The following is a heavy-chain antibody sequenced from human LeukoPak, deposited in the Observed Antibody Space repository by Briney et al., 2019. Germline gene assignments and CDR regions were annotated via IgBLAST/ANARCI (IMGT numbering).Heavy chain of an antibody. J-gene: IGHJ4*02. D-gene: IGHD3-22*01. CDR3: ARSLTGYYYSSAF. CDR2: INPSGGTT. CDR1: GYTFTSYY. V-gene: IGHV1-46*01. Sequence: ASVTVSCKASGYTFTSYYMHWVRQAPGQGLEWMGIINPSGGTTSYAQKFEGRVTMTRDTSTSTIYMELSSLRSEDTAVYYCARSLTGYYYSSAFWGQGTLVTVSS.